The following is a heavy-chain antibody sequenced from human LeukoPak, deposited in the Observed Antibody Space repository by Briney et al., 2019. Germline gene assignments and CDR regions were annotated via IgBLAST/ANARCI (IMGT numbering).Heavy chain of an antibody. CDR1: GYTLTELS. J-gene: IGHJ4*02. Sequence: ASVTVSCTVSGYTLTELSMHWVRQAPGKGLEWMGGFDPEDGETIYAQKFQGRVTMTEDTSTDTAYMELSSLRSEDTAVYYCVGGAPNWGFDFWGQGTLVTVSS. V-gene: IGHV1-24*01. CDR3: VGGAPNWGFDF. D-gene: IGHD7-27*01. CDR2: FDPEDGET.